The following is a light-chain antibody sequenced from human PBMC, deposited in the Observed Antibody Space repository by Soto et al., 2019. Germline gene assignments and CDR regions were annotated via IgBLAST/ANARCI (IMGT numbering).Light chain of an antibody. Sequence: EIVLTQSPATLSLSPGERATLSCRASQGVSSYLAWYQQKPGQAPRRLIYDASNRATGIPARFSGSGSGTDFTLTISSLEPEDFAVYYCQQRSNWPITFGQGTRLEI. J-gene: IGKJ5*01. V-gene: IGKV3-11*01. CDR2: DAS. CDR1: QGVSSY. CDR3: QQRSNWPIT.